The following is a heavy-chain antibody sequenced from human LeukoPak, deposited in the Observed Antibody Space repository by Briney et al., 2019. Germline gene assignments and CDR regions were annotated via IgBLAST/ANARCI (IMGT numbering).Heavy chain of an antibody. V-gene: IGHV1-18*01. CDR3: AREYCSSTSCYKDYYYYMDV. CDR2: ISAYNGNT. D-gene: IGHD2-2*02. CDR1: GYTFTSYG. Sequence: ASVKVSCKASGYTFTSYGISWVRQAPGQGLEWMGWISAYNGNTNYAQKLQGRVTMTTDTSTSTAYMELRSLRSDDTAVYYCAREYCSSTSCYKDYYYYMDVWGKGTTVTVSS. J-gene: IGHJ6*03.